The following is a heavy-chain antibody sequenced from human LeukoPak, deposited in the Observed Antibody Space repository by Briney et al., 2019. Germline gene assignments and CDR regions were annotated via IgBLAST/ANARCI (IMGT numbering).Heavy chain of an antibody. V-gene: IGHV3-66*02. J-gene: IGHJ4*02. D-gene: IGHD3-10*01. CDR3: AKDAPTMVRGVLDY. CDR1: GFTVGYKH. Sequence: PGGSLRLSCEASGFTVGYKHMSWVRQGPGKGLEWVSVIYSGGTTYYADSVKGRFTISRDNSKNTLYLQMNSLRAVDTAVYYCAKDAPTMVRGVLDYWGQGTPVTVSS. CDR2: IYSGGTT.